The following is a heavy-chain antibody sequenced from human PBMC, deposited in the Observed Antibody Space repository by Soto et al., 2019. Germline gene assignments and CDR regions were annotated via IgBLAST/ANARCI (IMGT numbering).Heavy chain of an antibody. D-gene: IGHD6-13*01. CDR2: ISWNSGSI. V-gene: IGHV3-9*01. J-gene: IGHJ3*02. CDR3: AKGTVTAAGDAFDI. Sequence: GGSLRLSCAASGFTFSSYAMSWVRQAPGKGLEWVPGISWNSGSIGYADSVKGRFTISRDNAKNSLYLQMNSLRAEDTALYYCAKGTVTAAGDAFDIWGQGTMATVSS. CDR1: GFTFSSYA.